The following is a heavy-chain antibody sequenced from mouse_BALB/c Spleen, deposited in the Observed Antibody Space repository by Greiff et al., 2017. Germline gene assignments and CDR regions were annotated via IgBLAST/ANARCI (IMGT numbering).Heavy chain of an antibody. CDR1: GFTFSSYT. J-gene: IGHJ3*01. CDR3: ARHNDGSAWFAY. Sequence: EVQGVESGGGLVQPGGSLKLSCAASGFTFSSYTMSWVRQTPEKRLEWVAYISNGGGSTYYPDTVKGRFTISRDNAKNTLYLQMSSLKSEDTAMYYCARHNDGSAWFAYWGQGTLVTVSA. V-gene: IGHV5-12-2*01. D-gene: IGHD2-3*01. CDR2: ISNGGGST.